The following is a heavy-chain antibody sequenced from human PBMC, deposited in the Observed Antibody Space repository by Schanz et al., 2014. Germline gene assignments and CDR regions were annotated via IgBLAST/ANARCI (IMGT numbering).Heavy chain of an antibody. CDR3: AKQIHYDILTVTRN. D-gene: IGHD3-9*01. CDR1: GFSFSSYS. J-gene: IGHJ4*02. CDR2: IGYLGDT. V-gene: IGHV3-13*01. Sequence: EADLVESGGGLIQRGESLRLSCSASGFSFSSYSMNWVRQGTGKGLEWVSTIGYLGDTYYPDSVKGRFTVSRDSGQNSLYLQMNSLRAEDTAVYYCAKQIHYDILTVTRNWGQGTLVTVSS.